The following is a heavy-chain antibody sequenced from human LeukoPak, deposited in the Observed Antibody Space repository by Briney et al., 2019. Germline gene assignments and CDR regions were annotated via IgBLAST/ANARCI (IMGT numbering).Heavy chain of an antibody. D-gene: IGHD3-10*01. J-gene: IGHJ4*02. V-gene: IGHV3-23*01. Sequence: PGGSLRLSCAASGFTFRNFGMHWVRQAPGKGLEWVSAISGSGGSTYYADSVKGRFTISRDNSKNTLYLQMNSLRAEDTAVYYCAKGGVATVGLDYWGQGTLVTVSS. CDR3: AKGGVATVGLDY. CDR2: ISGSGGST. CDR1: GFTFRNFG.